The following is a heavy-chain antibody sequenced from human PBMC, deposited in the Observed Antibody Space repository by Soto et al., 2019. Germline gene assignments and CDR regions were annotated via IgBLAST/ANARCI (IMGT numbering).Heavy chain of an antibody. CDR3: HSGLTGY. Sequence: EVQLVESGGDLVKPGGSIRLSCAASGFTFSDVWMTWVRQAPGKGLEWVGRVRSKTAGGTTDYAEPEKGRFTISRDDSKSTVYLQMNSLRTEDTAVYYCHSGLTGYWGQGTLVTVSS. D-gene: IGHD7-27*01. CDR2: VRSKTAGGTT. CDR1: GFTFSDVW. V-gene: IGHV3-15*01. J-gene: IGHJ4*02.